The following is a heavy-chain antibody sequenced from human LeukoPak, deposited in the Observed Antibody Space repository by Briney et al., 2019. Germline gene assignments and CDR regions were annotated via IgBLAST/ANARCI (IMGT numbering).Heavy chain of an antibody. CDR2: IYYSGST. D-gene: IGHD3-10*01. CDR1: GGSISSYY. Sequence: SETLSLTCTVSGGSISSYYWSWIRQPPGKGLEWIGYIYYSGSTNYNPSLKSRVTISVDTSKNQFSLKLSSVTAADTAVYYCAREGFGELFPDYWGQGTLVTVSS. J-gene: IGHJ4*02. CDR3: AREGFGELFPDY. V-gene: IGHV4-59*12.